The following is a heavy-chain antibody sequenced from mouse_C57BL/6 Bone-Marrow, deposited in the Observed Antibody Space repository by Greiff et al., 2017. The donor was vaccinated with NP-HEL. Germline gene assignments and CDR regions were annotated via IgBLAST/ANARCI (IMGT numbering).Heavy chain of an antibody. CDR3: ASVYDGYPYYYAMDY. J-gene: IGHJ4*01. Sequence: VKLMESGPGLVAPSQSLSITCTVSGFSLTSYGVHWVRQPPGKGLEWLVVIWSDGSTTYTSALKSRLSISKDNPKSQVFLQMNSLQTDDTAMYSWASVYDGYPYYYAMDYWGQGTSVTVSS. V-gene: IGHV2-6*03. CDR1: GFSLTSYG. CDR2: IWSDGST. D-gene: IGHD2-3*01.